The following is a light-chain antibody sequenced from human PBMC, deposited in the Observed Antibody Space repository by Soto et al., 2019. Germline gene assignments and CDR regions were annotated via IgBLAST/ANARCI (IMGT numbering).Light chain of an antibody. CDR3: SSYTNSSTVV. CDR2: EVN. J-gene: IGLJ2*01. V-gene: IGLV2-14*03. CDR1: SSDVGGYNY. Sequence: QSALTQPASVSGSPGQSITISCTGTSSDVGGYNYVSWYQLHPVKAPKLMIYEVNNRPSGVSNRFSGSKSANTASLTISGLRAEDEADYYCSSYTNSSTVVFGGGTKVTVL.